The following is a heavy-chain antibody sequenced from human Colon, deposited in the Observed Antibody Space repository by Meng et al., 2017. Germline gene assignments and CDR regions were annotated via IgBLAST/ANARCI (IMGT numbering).Heavy chain of an antibody. CDR3: ATIRGFLYGYSDD. CDR1: GYTFTAYD. Sequence: QVRLVQAGAEVKKPWASVKVSCKASGYTFTAYDISWVRQATGQGPEWLGWVTPKSGSTVYAPKFQGRVTMTRNTSISTAYLELTNLRSEDTAMYYCATIRGFLYGYSDDWGQGTLVTASS. J-gene: IGHJ4*02. V-gene: IGHV1-8*02. D-gene: IGHD3-10*01. CDR2: VTPKSGST.